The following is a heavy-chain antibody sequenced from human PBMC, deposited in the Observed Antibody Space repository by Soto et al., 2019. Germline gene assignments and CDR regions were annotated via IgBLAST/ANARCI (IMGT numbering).Heavy chain of an antibody. CDR3: ARSDGRY. CDR1: SASISSYY. V-gene: IGHV4-59*01. Sequence: PSETLSLTCTVSSASISSYYWSWIRQPPGKGLEWIGYIYYSGSTNYNPSLKSRVTISVDTSKNQFSLKLSSVTAADTAVYYCARSDGRYWGQGTLVTVSS. CDR2: IYYSGST. J-gene: IGHJ4*02.